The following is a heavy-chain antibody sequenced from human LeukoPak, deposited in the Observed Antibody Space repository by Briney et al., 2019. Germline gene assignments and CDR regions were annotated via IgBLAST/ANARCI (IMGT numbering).Heavy chain of an antibody. J-gene: IGHJ4*02. D-gene: IGHD3-10*01. Sequence: ASVKVSCKASGCTFTGYYMHWVRQAPGQGLEWMGWINPNSGGTNYAQKFQGRVTMTRDTSISTAYMELSRPRSDDTAVYYCARVSDTYYYGSGSYRFDYWGQGTLVTVSS. V-gene: IGHV1-2*02. CDR2: INPNSGGT. CDR3: ARVSDTYYYGSGSYRFDY. CDR1: GCTFTGYY.